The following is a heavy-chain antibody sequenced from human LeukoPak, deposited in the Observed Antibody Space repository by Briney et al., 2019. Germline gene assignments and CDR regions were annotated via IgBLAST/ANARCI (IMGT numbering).Heavy chain of an antibody. CDR1: SGSISSGGYS. Sequence: PSETLSLTCAVSSGSISSGGYSWSWIRQPPGKGLEWIGYIYHSGSTYYNPSLKSRVTISVDRSKNQFSLKLSSVTAADTAVYYCARGGRPKILTGFYGMDVWGQGTTVTVSS. V-gene: IGHV4-30-2*01. J-gene: IGHJ6*02. CDR3: ARGGRPKILTGFYGMDV. D-gene: IGHD3-9*01. CDR2: IYHSGST.